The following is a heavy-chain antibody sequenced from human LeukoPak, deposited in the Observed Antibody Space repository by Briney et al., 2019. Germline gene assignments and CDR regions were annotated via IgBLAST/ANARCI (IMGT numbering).Heavy chain of an antibody. CDR1: GFTFSSYA. CDR3: ARDGSIVGATTWFDP. J-gene: IGHJ5*02. Sequence: PGGSLRLSCAASGFTFSSYAMHWVRQAPGKGLEWVAVISYDVSNKYHADSVKGRFTISRDNSKNTLYLQMNSLRAEDTAVYYCARDGSIVGATTWFDPWGQGTLVTVSS. CDR2: ISYDVSNK. V-gene: IGHV3-30-3*01. D-gene: IGHD1-26*01.